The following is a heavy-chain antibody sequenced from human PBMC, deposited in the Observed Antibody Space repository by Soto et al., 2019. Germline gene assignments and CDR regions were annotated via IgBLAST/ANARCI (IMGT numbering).Heavy chain of an antibody. V-gene: IGHV1-69*13. CDR3: ARCLRAAGRPGMDV. J-gene: IGHJ6*02. D-gene: IGHD6-13*01. CDR2: IIPIVGTG. CDR1: GGSFSSYP. Sequence: SVKVSCKSSGGSFSSYPIGWVRQAPGQGLEWMGGIIPIVGTGNYAQNFQGRVTITADESTSTAYMELSSLRSEHTAMYYCARCLRAAGRPGMDVWGQGITVTVSS.